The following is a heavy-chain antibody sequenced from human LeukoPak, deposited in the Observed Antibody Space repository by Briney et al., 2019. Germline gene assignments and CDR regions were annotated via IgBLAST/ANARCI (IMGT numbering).Heavy chain of an antibody. CDR3: ARGRDSRGYQFMGFDS. CDR2: IWADGAP. V-gene: IGHV4-61*02. J-gene: IGHJ4*02. CDR1: GDSISSGNYY. D-gene: IGHD3-22*01. Sequence: SETLSLTCTVSGDSISSGNYYWSWIRQPAGKGLEWIGRIWADGAPTYRPSLKSRVAISVDTSKNQFSLRLSSVTAADTAVYYCARGRDSRGYQFMGFDSWGQGNLVTVSS.